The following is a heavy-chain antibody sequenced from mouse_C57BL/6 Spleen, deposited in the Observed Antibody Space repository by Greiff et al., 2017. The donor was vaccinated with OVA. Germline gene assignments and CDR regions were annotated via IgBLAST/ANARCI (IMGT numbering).Heavy chain of an antibody. CDR1: GFTFRSYA. D-gene: IGHD2-1*01. Sequence: EVKLMESGEGLVKPGGSLKLSCAASGFTFRSYAMSWVRQTPEKRLAWVAYISSGGDYIYYADTVKGRFTISRDNARTTLYLQMNSLKSEDTAMDDCTRGGNYYAMDYWGQGTSVTVSS. J-gene: IGHJ4*01. CDR3: TRGGNYYAMDY. CDR2: ISSGGDYI. V-gene: IGHV5-9-1*02.